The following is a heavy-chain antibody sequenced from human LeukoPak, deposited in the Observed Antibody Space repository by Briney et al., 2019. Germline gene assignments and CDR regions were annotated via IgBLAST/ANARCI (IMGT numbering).Heavy chain of an antibody. J-gene: IGHJ6*03. CDR3: AREGRYYYYYMDV. CDR1: GYTFNSYG. V-gene: IGHV1-18*01. Sequence: ASVKVSCKSSGYTFNSYGITWVRQAPGQGLEWMGWIHTYNGHTNYAQKLQGRVTMTTDTSTSTAYMELRSLRSDDTAVYYCAREGRYYYYYMDVWGKGTTVTVSS. CDR2: IHTYNGHT.